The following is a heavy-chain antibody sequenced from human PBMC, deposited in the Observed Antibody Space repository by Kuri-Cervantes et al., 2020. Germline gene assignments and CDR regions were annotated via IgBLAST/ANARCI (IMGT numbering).Heavy chain of an antibody. V-gene: IGHV4-34*01. CDR1: GGSFSGYY. D-gene: IGHD6-13*01. J-gene: IGHJ4*02. CDR3: ARGRRGSSWNYFDY. CDR2: INHSGST. Sequence: ESLKISCAVYGGSFSGYYWSWIRQPPGKGLEWIGEINHSGSTNYNPSLKSRVTISVDTSKNQFSLRLSSVTAADTAVYYCARGRRGSSWNYFDYWGQGTLVTVSS.